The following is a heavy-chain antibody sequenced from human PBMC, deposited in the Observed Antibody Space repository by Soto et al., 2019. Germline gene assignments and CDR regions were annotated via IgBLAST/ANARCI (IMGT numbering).Heavy chain of an antibody. D-gene: IGHD4-17*01. CDR1: GFTFSSYG. CDR2: IWYDGSNK. CDR3: ARGAGDYKY. J-gene: IGHJ4*02. V-gene: IGHV3-33*03. Sequence: QVQLVESGGGVVQPGRSLRLSCAASGFTFSSYGMHWVRQAPGKGLEWVAVIWYDGSNKYYADSVKGRFTISRDNTKNSLYLQMNSLRAEDTGVYYCARGAGDYKYWGQGTLVTVSS.